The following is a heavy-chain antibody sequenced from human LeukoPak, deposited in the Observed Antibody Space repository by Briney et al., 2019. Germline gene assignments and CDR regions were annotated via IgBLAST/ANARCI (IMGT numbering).Heavy chain of an antibody. CDR1: GFSVSSNY. CDR3: ARGVGERYFDY. D-gene: IGHD3-10*01. J-gene: IGHJ4*02. V-gene: IGHV3-66*01. CDR2: IYSGGST. Sequence: GGSLRLSCAASGFSVSSNYMTWVRQAPGKGLEWVSVIYSGGSTYYADSVNGRFTISRDNSKNTLYFQMNSQTDEDTAVYYCARGVGERYFDYWGQGTLVTVSS.